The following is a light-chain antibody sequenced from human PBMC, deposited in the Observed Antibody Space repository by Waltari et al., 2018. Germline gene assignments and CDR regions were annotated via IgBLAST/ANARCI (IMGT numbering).Light chain of an antibody. CDR3: QQYNNWPLT. CDR1: QSVRTN. Sequence: EIVMTQSPATLSVSPGERATLSCRASQSVRTNLAWYQQKPGRAPRLLIYGASARATGIPARFSVSGSGTEFTLTISSLQSEDFAVYYCQQYNNWPLTFGQGTKLEIK. CDR2: GAS. J-gene: IGKJ2*01. V-gene: IGKV3-15*01.